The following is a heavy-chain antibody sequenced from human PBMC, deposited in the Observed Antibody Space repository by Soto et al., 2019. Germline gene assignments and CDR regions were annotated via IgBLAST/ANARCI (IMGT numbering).Heavy chain of an antibody. CDR2: ISYDVTGE. CDR3: AKGRFDVVTISPFDH. V-gene: IGHV3-30*18. J-gene: IGHJ4*01. Sequence: XVCLRISCAASGFTFSSFGMHWVRQAPGKGLEWVAVISYDVTGEKYADSVKGRATVSRDNSKNTVYLQMNRLRGDDSAIYYCAKGRFDVVTISPFDHWGQGTLVTVSS. CDR1: GFTFSSFG. D-gene: IGHD3-3*02.